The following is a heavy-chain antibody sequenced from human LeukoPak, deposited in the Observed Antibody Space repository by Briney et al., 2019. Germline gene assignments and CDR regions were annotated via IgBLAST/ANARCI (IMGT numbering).Heavy chain of an antibody. V-gene: IGHV3-30*18. J-gene: IGHJ4*02. CDR2: ISYDGSNK. D-gene: IGHD3-22*01. CDR3: AKVGTYYYDSSGYYFDY. Sequence: GGSLRLSCAASGFTFSSYGMHWVRQAPGKGLEWVAVISYDGSNKYYADSVKGRFTISRDNSKNTLYLQMNSLRAEDTAVYYCAKVGTYYYDSSGYYFDYWGQGTLVTVSS. CDR1: GFTFSSYG.